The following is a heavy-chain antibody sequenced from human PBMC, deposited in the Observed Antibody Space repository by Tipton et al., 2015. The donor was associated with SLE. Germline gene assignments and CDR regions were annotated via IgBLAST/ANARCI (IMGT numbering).Heavy chain of an antibody. Sequence: QSGAEVKKPGESLKISCKGSGYSFTSYWISWVRQMPGKGLEWMGRIDPSDSYTNYSPSFQGHVTISADKSISTAYLQWSSLKASDTAMYYCARLGGFGGATFKGGMDVWGQGTTVTVSS. D-gene: IGHD1-26*01. CDR3: ARLGGFGGATFKGGMDV. CDR1: GYSFTSYW. J-gene: IGHJ6*02. CDR2: IDPSDSYT. V-gene: IGHV5-10-1*01.